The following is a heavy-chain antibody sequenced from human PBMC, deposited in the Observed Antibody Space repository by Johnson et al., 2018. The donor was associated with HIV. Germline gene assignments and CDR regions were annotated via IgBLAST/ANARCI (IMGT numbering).Heavy chain of an antibody. CDR3: AKDSGYYDSSGYGAFDI. V-gene: IGHV3-30*02. CDR1: GFTFSSYG. J-gene: IGHJ3*02. D-gene: IGHD3-22*01. CDR2: IRYDGSNK. Sequence: QVQLVESGGGVVQPGGSLRLSCAASGFTFSSYGMHWVHQAPGKGLEWVAFIRYDGSNKYYADSVKGRFTISRDNSKNTLYLQMNSLRAEDTAVYYCAKDSGYYDSSGYGAFDIWGQGTMVTVSS.